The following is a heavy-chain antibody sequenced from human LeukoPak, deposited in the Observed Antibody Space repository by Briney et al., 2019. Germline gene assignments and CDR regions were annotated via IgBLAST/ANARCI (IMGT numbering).Heavy chain of an antibody. CDR2: IYYSGST. D-gene: IGHD2-15*01. J-gene: IGHJ4*02. CDR3: ARTHCSGGSCYSPYFDY. Sequence: SETLSLTCTVSGGSISSYYWSWIRQPPGKGLEWIGYIYYSGSTNYNPSLKSRVTISVDTSKNQFSLKLSSVTAADTAVYYCARTHCSGGSCYSPYFDYWGQGTLVTVSS. V-gene: IGHV4-59*01. CDR1: GGSISSYY.